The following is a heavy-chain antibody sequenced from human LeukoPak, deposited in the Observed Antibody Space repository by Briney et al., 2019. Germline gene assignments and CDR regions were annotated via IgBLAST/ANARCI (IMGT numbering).Heavy chain of an antibody. Sequence: SETLSLTCAVFGGSFSGYYWSWIRQPPGKGLEWIGEINHSGSTNYNPSLKSRVTISVDTSKNQFSLKLSSVTAADTAGYYCARGGLGHYYYYYYMDVWGKGTTVTVSS. CDR3: ARGGLGHYYYYYYMDV. CDR2: INHSGST. D-gene: IGHD6-19*01. CDR1: GGSFSGYY. V-gene: IGHV4-34*01. J-gene: IGHJ6*03.